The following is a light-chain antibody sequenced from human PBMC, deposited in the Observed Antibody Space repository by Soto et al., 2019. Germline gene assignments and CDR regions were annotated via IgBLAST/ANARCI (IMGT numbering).Light chain of an antibody. CDR1: SSDVGGYNY. Sequence: QSALTQPASVSGSPGQSITISCTGTSSDVGGYNYVSWYQQHPGKAPKLMIYDVSNRPSGVSNRFSGSKSGNTASLTISGVLADDEADYYCRSYTSGSTLVFGGGTKLTVL. CDR3: RSYTSGSTLV. J-gene: IGLJ2*01. V-gene: IGLV2-14*01. CDR2: DVS.